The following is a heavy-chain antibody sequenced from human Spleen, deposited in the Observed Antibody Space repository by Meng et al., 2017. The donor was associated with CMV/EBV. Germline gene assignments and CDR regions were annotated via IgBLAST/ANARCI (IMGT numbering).Heavy chain of an antibody. D-gene: IGHD3-10*01. CDR2: ISSSSAYI. Sequence: GGSLRLSCAASGFTFSTYSMTWVRQAPGKGLEWVSSISSSSAYIYYADSVKGRFTISRDNAKNSLYLQMNSLRADDTALYYCAKDAKLSWFGDGYGMDVWGQGTTVTVSS. CDR1: GFTFSTYS. V-gene: IGHV3-21*04. J-gene: IGHJ6*02. CDR3: AKDAKLSWFGDGYGMDV.